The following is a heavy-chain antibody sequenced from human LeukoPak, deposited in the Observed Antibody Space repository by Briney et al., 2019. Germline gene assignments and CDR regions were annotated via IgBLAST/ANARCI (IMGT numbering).Heavy chain of an antibody. D-gene: IGHD2-15*01. CDR2: IYYSGST. Sequence: SETLSLTCTVSGDSINSRSYYWSWIRQPPGKGLEWIGYIYYSGSTNYNPSLKSRVTISVDTSKNQFSLKLSSVTAADTAVYYCARTGYCSGGSCYSIPYYYGMDVWGQGTTVTVSS. CDR1: GDSINSRSYY. V-gene: IGHV4-61*05. J-gene: IGHJ6*02. CDR3: ARTGYCSGGSCYSIPYYYGMDV.